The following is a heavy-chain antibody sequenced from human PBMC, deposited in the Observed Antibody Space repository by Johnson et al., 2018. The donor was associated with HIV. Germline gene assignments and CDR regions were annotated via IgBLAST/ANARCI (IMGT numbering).Heavy chain of an antibody. J-gene: IGHJ3*02. V-gene: IGHV3-33*06. CDR2: IRYDGSNK. CDR1: GFTFSSYG. D-gene: IGHD6-6*01. CDR3: TKGGGHSSSDHDAFDI. Sequence: QVQLVESGGGVVQPGRSLRLSCAASGFTFSSYGMHWVRQAPGKGLEWVAVIRYDGSNKSYEGSVRGRFTISRDNYKNTLYLQMNRLRAEDTGVYYCTKGGGHSSSDHDAFDIWGQGTMVTVSS.